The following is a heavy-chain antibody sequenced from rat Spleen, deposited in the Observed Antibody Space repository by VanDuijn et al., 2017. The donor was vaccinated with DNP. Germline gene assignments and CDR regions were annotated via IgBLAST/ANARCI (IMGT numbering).Heavy chain of an antibody. Sequence: EVLLVESDGGLVQPGRSLKLSCAVSGFTFSDYYMAWVRQAPAKGLEWVATISYNGGTPYYRDPVKGRFTIARDNAQSTLYLQMDSLRSEDTATYYCTRHRTIMPYYYAMDAWGQGTLVTVSS. D-gene: IGHD1-12*01. J-gene: IGHJ3*01. CDR2: ISYNGGTP. V-gene: IGHV5-7*01. CDR3: TRHRTIMPYYYAMDA. CDR1: GFTFSDYY.